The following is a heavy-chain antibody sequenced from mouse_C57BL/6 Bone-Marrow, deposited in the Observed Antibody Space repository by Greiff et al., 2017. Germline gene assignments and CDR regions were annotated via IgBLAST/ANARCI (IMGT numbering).Heavy chain of an antibody. CDR1: GYSFTDYN. Sequence: EVKLQESGPELVKPGASVKISCKASGYSFTDYNMNWVKQSNGKSLEWIGVLNPTYGTTSYNQKFKGKATLTVDQSSSTAYMQLNSLTSEDSAVDDGAREGPQLDYARDYWGQGPSATVSS. D-gene: IGHD3-1*01. J-gene: IGHJ4*01. CDR2: LNPTYGTT. CDR3: AREGPQLDYARDY. V-gene: IGHV1-39*01.